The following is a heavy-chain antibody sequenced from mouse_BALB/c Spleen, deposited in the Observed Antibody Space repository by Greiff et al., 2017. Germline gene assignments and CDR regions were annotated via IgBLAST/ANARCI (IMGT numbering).Heavy chain of an antibody. CDR1: GFTFSSFG. CDR3: ARSRPSWFAY. V-gene: IGHV5-17*02. CDR2: ISSGSSTI. J-gene: IGHJ3*01. Sequence: EVQRVESGGGLVQPGGSRKLSCAASGFTFSSFGMHWVRQAPEKGLEWIAYISSGSSTIYYADTVKGRFTISRDNPKNTLFLQMTSLRSEDTAMYYCARSRPSWFAYWGQGTLVTVSA.